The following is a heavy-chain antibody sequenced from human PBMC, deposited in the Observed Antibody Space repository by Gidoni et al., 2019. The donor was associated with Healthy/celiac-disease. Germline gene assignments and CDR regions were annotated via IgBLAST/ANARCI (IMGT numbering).Heavy chain of an antibody. CDR2: ISGSGGST. CDR1: GFTFSSYA. D-gene: IGHD3-22*01. J-gene: IGHJ2*01. Sequence: EVQLLESGGGLVQPGGSLRLSCAASGFTFSSYAMSWVRQAPGKGLEWVSAISGSGGSTYYADSVKGRFTISRDNSKNTLYLQMNSLRAEDTAVYYCAAQGGPITMIALRYWYFDLWGRGTLVTVSS. CDR3: AAQGGPITMIALRYWYFDL. V-gene: IGHV3-23*01.